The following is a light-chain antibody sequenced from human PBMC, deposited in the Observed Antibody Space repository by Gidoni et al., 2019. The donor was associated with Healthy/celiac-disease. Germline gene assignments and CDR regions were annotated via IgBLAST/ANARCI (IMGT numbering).Light chain of an antibody. CDR1: SSDVGSYNR. V-gene: IGLV2-18*02. CDR2: EVS. CDR3: SSYTSSSTSVV. J-gene: IGLJ2*01. Sequence: QAALTQPPSVSGSPGQSVTISCTGTSSDVGSYNRVSWYQQPPGTAPKLMIYEVSNRPSGVPDRFSCSKSGTTASLTISALLAEDEADYYCSSYTSSSTSVVFGGGTTLTVL.